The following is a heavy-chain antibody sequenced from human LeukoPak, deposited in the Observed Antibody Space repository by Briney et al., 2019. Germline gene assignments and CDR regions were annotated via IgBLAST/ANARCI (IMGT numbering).Heavy chain of an antibody. Sequence: GGSLRLSCAGSGFAFGTYAMSWVRQAPGMGLEWVSSISANGQATYYADSVEGRFTISRDNSKNTLYLQLNSLRAEDTAKYYCAARDPNFYYMDVWGKGTTVTVSS. J-gene: IGHJ6*03. V-gene: IGHV3-23*01. CDR2: ISANGQAT. CDR3: AARDPNFYYMDV. CDR1: GFAFGTYA.